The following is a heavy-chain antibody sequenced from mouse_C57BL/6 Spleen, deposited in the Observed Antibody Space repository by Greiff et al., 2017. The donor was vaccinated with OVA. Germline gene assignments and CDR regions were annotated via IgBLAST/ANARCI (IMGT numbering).Heavy chain of an antibody. Sequence: VQLQQSGPELVKPGASVKIPCKASGYTFTDYNMDWVKQSHGKSLEWIGDINPNNGGTTYNQKFKGKATLTVDKSSSTAYMELRSLTSEDTAVYYCARRFTTVVAPYYAMDYWGQGTSVTVSS. V-gene: IGHV1-18*01. J-gene: IGHJ4*01. D-gene: IGHD1-1*01. CDR2: INPNNGGT. CDR1: GYTFTDYN. CDR3: ARRFTTVVAPYYAMDY.